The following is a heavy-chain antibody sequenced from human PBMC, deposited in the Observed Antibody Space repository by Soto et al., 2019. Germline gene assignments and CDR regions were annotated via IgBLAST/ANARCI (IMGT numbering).Heavy chain of an antibody. CDR1: GFTFSSYA. CDR2: ISGSGGST. J-gene: IGHJ4*02. Sequence: PGGSLRLSCAASGFTFSSYAMSWVRQAPGKGLEWVSAISGSGGSTYYADSVKGRLTISRDNSKNTLYLQMNSLRAEDTAVYYCAKDYDSSSWYVSPYFDYWGQGTLVTVSS. CDR3: AKDYDSSSWYVSPYFDY. D-gene: IGHD6-13*01. V-gene: IGHV3-23*01.